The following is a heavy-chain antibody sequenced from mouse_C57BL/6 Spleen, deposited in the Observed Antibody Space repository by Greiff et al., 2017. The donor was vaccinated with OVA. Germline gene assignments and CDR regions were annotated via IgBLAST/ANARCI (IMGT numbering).Heavy chain of an antibody. Sequence: DVKLVESGGGLVQPGGSLKLSCAASGFTFSDYGMAWVRQAPRKGPEWVAFISNLAYSIYYADTVTGRFTISRVNAKNTLYLEMSSLRSEDTAMYYCARHGRLGRGYFDVWGTGTTVTVSS. CDR1: GFTFSDYG. V-gene: IGHV5-15*01. J-gene: IGHJ1*03. CDR2: ISNLAYSI. D-gene: IGHD4-1*01. CDR3: ARHGRLGRGYFDV.